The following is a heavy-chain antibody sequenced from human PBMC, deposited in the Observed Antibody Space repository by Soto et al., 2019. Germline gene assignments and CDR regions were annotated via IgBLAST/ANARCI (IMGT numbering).Heavy chain of an antibody. CDR1: GFSLTTSGVG. V-gene: IGHV2-5*02. D-gene: IGHD3-10*01. CDR3: AHRHYYASGHLGMDV. CDR2: IYGVDDK. J-gene: IGHJ6*02. Sequence: QITLKESGPTLVKPTQTLTLTCTFSGFSLTTSGVGVGWIRQPPGKALEWLALIYGVDDKRYSPPLKSRLTITGDTSKNPVVLTMTNPDPVDTATYYCAHRHYYASGHLGMDVWGQGTTITVSS.